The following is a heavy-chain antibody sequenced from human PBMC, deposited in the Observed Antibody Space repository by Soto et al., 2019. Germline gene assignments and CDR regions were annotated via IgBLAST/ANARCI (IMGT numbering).Heavy chain of an antibody. V-gene: IGHV3-53*01. CDR2: IYSGGRT. CDR1: GFSVTANY. Sequence: EVQVVESGGGLIQPGGSLRLSCEVSGFSVTANYMSWVRRAPGKGLEWVSVIYSGGRTYYIESVKGRFSISRDISKNTLYLQMNSLRAEDTAVYYCHGYGYWGQGTLVTVSS. J-gene: IGHJ4*02. D-gene: IGHD5-12*01. CDR3: HGYGY.